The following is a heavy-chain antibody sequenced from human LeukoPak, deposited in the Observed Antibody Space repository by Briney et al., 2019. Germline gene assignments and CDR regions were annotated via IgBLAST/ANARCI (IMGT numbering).Heavy chain of an antibody. CDR3: ARSSGYVPHYYFDY. V-gene: IGHV4-39*07. Sequence: SETLSLTCTVSGGSISSSSYYWGWIRQPPGKGLEWIGSIYYSGSTYYNPSLKSRVTISVDTSKNQFSLKLSSVTAADTAVYYCARSSGYVPHYYFDYWGQGTLVTVSS. CDR1: GGSISSSSYY. D-gene: IGHD3-22*01. J-gene: IGHJ4*02. CDR2: IYYSGST.